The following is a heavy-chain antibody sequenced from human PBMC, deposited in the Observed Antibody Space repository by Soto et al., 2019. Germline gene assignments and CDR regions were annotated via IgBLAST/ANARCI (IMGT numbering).Heavy chain of an antibody. J-gene: IGHJ4*02. V-gene: IGHV4-31*03. CDR2: ISNSGST. CDR1: GASISSGSYY. CDR3: ARAVYSNHVY. Sequence: QVQLQESGPGLVKPSQTLSLTCTVSGASISSGSYYWSWIRQLPGKGLEWIGYISNSGSTYYNPSLKRRVTISLDTSKNQFSLRVSSVTAADTAVYYCARAVYSNHVYWGQGTLVTVSS. D-gene: IGHD4-4*01.